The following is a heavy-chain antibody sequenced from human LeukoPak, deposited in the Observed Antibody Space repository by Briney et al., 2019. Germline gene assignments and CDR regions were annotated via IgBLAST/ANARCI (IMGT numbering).Heavy chain of an antibody. J-gene: IGHJ4*02. D-gene: IGHD6-19*01. CDR3: ARLSSGWFVDY. CDR1: GLIFTNAW. V-gene: IGHV3-48*04. Sequence: GGSLRLSCAASGLIFTNAWMTWVRQAPGKGLEWVSYTSSSGRIIYYADSVKGRFTISRDNAKNSLYLQMNSLRAEDTAVYYCARLSSGWFVDYWGQGTLVTVSS. CDR2: TSSSGRII.